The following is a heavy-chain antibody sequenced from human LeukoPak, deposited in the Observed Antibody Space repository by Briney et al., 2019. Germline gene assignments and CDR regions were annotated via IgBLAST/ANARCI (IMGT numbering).Heavy chain of an antibody. CDR1: GFTFSTFA. CDR3: VKDQGEAIVPRRFDY. J-gene: IGHJ4*02. CDR2: ISGSGGST. V-gene: IGHV3-23*01. Sequence: GGSLRLSCAASGFTFSTFAMNWVRQAPGKGLEWVSGISGSGGSTYYADSVKGRFTISRDNSRNTLYLQMNSLRAEDTAVYYCVKDQGEAIVPRRFDYWGQGTLVTVSS. D-gene: IGHD6-6*01.